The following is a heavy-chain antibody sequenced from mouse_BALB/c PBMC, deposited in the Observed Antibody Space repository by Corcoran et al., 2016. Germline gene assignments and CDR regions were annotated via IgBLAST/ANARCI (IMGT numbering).Heavy chain of an antibody. CDR3: ARWGLRRGWYGEV. Sequence: DVQLQESGPGLVKPSQSLSLTCSVTGYSITSGYYCNWIRQFPGNKLEWMGYISYDGSNNYNPSLKNRISITRDTSKNQFFLKLNSVTTEDTATYYCARWGLRRGWYGEVWGAGNTVTVSA. D-gene: IGHD2-2*01. J-gene: IGHJ1*01. CDR1: GYSITSGYY. CDR2: ISYDGSN. V-gene: IGHV3-6*02.